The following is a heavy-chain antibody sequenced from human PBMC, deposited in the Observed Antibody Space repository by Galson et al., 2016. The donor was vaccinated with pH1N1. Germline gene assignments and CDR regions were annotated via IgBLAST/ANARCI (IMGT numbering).Heavy chain of an antibody. CDR1: GFSFSSYW. CDR3: VRAIGAKSAY. D-gene: IGHD4/OR15-4a*01. Sequence: SLRLSCAASGFSFSSYWMSWVRQAPGKGLEWVANIKQDGTEKYNVASVKGRFTISRDNAKNSLYLQMNSLRVEDTAVYYCVRAIGAKSAYWGQGTLVTVSS. J-gene: IGHJ4*02. V-gene: IGHV3-7*04. CDR2: IKQDGTEK.